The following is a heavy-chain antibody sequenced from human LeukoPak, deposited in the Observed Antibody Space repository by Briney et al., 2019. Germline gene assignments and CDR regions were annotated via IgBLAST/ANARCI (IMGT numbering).Heavy chain of an antibody. CDR2: IYYSGST. CDR1: GGSISSYY. D-gene: IGHD3-22*01. Sequence: SETLSLTCTVSGGSISSYYWSWIRQPPGKGLEWIGYIYYSGSTNYNPSLKSRATISVDTSKNQFSLKLSSVTAADTAVYYCARADVDYYDSSGYYYFDYWGQGTLVTVSS. J-gene: IGHJ4*02. V-gene: IGHV4-59*01. CDR3: ARADVDYYDSSGYYYFDY.